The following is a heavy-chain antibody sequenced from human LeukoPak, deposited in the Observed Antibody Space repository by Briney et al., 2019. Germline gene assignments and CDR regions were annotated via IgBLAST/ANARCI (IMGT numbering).Heavy chain of an antibody. J-gene: IGHJ4*02. D-gene: IGHD1-1*01. CDR3: ARRYGY. CDR2: IFYSGST. Sequence: PSETLSLTCTVSGGSISTSNYYWGWIRQPPGKGLEWIGNIFYSGSTYYSPSLRSRVTISLDTSRNQFSLKLNSVTAADTAVYYCARRYGYWGQGTLVTVSS. CDR1: GGSISTSNYY. V-gene: IGHV4-39*07.